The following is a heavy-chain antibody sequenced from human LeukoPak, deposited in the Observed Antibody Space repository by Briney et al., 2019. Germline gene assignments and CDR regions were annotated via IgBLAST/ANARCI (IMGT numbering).Heavy chain of an antibody. CDR1: GYTFTGYY. D-gene: IGHD6-13*01. Sequence: ASVKISCKASGYTFTGYYMHWVRQAPGQGLERMGWINPNSGGTNYAQKFQGRVTMTRDTSISTAYMELSRLRSDDTAVYYCARDHSSSWYAPPYNWFDPWGQGTLVTVSS. J-gene: IGHJ5*02. CDR2: INPNSGGT. V-gene: IGHV1-2*02. CDR3: ARDHSSSWYAPPYNWFDP.